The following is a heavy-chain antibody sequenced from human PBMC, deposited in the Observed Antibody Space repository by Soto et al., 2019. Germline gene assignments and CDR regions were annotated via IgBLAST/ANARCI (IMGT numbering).Heavy chain of an antibody. D-gene: IGHD5-18*01. J-gene: IGHJ5*02. CDR1: GFTFDDYG. V-gene: IGHV3-20*04. CDR2: INWNGGST. CDR3: ARDVDTTSHLNWFDP. Sequence: PGGSLRLSCAASGFTFDDYGMSWVRQAPGKGLEWVSGINWNGGSTGYADSVKGRFTISRDISKNTVYLQMDSLEVEDTAVYYCARDVDTTSHLNWFDPWGQGVMVTVSS.